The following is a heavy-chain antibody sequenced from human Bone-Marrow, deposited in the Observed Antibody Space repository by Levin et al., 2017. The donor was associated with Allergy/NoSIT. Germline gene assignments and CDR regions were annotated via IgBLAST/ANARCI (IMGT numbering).Heavy chain of an antibody. CDR3: ARDGSFSGWSGDY. CDR1: GFTFTGYY. V-gene: IGHV1-2*02. CDR2: INLNSGGT. Sequence: ASVKVSCKASGFTFTGYYMHWVRQAPGQGLEWMGWINLNSGGTNSAQKFQGRVTMTRDTSISTVYMELSRLRSDDTAVYYCARDGSFSGWSGDYWGQGTLVTVSS. D-gene: IGHD6-19*01. J-gene: IGHJ4*02.